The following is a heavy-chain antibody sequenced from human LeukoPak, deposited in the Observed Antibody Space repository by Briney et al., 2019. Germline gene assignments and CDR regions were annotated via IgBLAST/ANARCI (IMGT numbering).Heavy chain of an antibody. Sequence: SETLSLTCAAYGGSFSGYYWSWIRQPPGKGLEWIGEVNHGGSTNYNPSLKSRVTISIDTSKNQFSLKLSSVTAADTAVYYCARDYVGVAGTFDYWGQGTLVTVSS. J-gene: IGHJ4*02. V-gene: IGHV4-34*01. D-gene: IGHD6-19*01. CDR2: VNHGGST. CDR3: ARDYVGVAGTFDY. CDR1: GGSFSGYY.